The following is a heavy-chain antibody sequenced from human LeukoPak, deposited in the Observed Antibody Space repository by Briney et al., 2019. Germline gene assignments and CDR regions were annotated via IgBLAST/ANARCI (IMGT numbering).Heavy chain of an antibody. V-gene: IGHV3-74*01. Sequence: GGSLRLSCAASGFTFSDYYMSWIRQAPGKGLVWVSSIKNDGSGTWYADSVQGRFTISRDDAKNSLYLQMNSLRGGDTAVYYCATGAGGFDVWGQGTLVTVSS. J-gene: IGHJ1*01. D-gene: IGHD2-8*02. CDR2: IKNDGSGT. CDR1: GFTFSDYY. CDR3: ATGAGGFDV.